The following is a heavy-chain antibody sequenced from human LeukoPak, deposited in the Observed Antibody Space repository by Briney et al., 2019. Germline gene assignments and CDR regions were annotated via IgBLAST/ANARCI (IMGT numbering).Heavy chain of an antibody. J-gene: IGHJ4*02. CDR1: GGTFSSYA. D-gene: IGHD1-7*01. CDR2: IIPIFGIS. V-gene: IGHV1-69*04. Sequence: SVKVSCKASGGTFSSYAISWVRQAPGQGLEWMGRIIPIFGISNYAQKFQGRVTITADKSTSTAYMELSSLRSEDTAVYYCAREGSMGLTGTYHFDYWGQRTLVTVSS. CDR3: AREGSMGLTGTYHFDY.